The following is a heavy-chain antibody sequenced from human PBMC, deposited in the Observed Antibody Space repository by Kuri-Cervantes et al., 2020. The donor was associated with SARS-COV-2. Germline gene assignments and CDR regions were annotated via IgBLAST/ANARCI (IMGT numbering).Heavy chain of an antibody. CDR1: GLTFSSYS. CDR3: ARSRYSSGWYSIAHDY. Sequence: GESLKISCAASGLTFSSYSMNWVRQAPGKELEWVSSISSSSSYIYYADSVKGRFTISRDNAKNSLYLQMNSLRAEDTAVYYCARSRYSSGWYSIAHDYWGQGTLVTVSS. J-gene: IGHJ4*02. D-gene: IGHD6-19*01. CDR2: ISSSSSYI. V-gene: IGHV3-21*01.